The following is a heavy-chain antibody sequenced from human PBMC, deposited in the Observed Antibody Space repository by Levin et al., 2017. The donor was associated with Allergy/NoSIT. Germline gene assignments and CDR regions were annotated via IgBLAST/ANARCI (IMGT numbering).Heavy chain of an antibody. V-gene: IGHV3-43*01. J-gene: IGHJ3*02. CDR3: AREWRGDPDAFDI. CDR1: GLSFDDYT. D-gene: IGHD3-3*01. Sequence: SCAGSGLSFDDYTFDWVRQAPGKGLEWVGLISGDGTRTYYADSVKGRFTISRDNSKDSLFLQMKSLRSEDTALYYCAREWRGDPDAFDIWGQGTMVTVSS. CDR2: ISGDGTRT.